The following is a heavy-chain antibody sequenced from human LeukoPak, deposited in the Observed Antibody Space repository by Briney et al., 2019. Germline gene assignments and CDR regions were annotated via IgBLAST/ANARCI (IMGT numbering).Heavy chain of an antibody. V-gene: IGHV5-51*01. CDR1: GYSFTSYW. Sequence: GESPKISCKGSGYSFTSYWIGWVRQMPGKGLEWMGIIYSGDSHTRYSPSFQGQVTISADKSISTAYLQWRSLKASDTAMYYCARQPSGSYGSGAFDIWGQGTMVTVSS. CDR3: ARQPSGSYGSGAFDI. D-gene: IGHD1-26*01. J-gene: IGHJ3*02. CDR2: IYSGDSHT.